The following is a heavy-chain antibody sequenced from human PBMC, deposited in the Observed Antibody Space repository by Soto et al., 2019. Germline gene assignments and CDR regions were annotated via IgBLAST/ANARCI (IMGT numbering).Heavy chain of an antibody. V-gene: IGHV3-21*01. CDR3: ASLYYYGSGEPTASDY. D-gene: IGHD3-10*01. CDR1: GFTFSSYS. J-gene: IGHJ4*02. Sequence: KPGGSLRLSCAASGFTFSSYSMNWVRQAPGKGLEWVSSISSSSSYIYYADSVKGRFTISRDNAKNSLYLQMNSLRAEDTAVYYCASLYYYGSGEPTASDYWGQGTLVTVSS. CDR2: ISSSSSYI.